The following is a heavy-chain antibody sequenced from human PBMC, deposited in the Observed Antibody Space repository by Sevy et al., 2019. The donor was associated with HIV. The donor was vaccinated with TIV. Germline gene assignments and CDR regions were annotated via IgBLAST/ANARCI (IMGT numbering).Heavy chain of an antibody. Sequence: GGSLRLSCTASGFTFGDYAMTWVRQVPGKGLEWVGFIRSNLYGGTTEYATSVKARFTISRDDSKSIAYLQMNSLRTEDTGVYYCARPMRAVPLPHYYYGLDVWGRGTTVTVSS. V-gene: IGHV3-49*04. CDR1: GFTFGDYA. CDR2: IRSNLYGGTT. J-gene: IGHJ6*02. CDR3: ARPMRAVPLPHYYYGLDV.